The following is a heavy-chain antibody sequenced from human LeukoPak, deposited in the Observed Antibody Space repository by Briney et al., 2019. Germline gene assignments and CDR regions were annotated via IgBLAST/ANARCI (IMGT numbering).Heavy chain of an antibody. V-gene: IGHV3-21*01. Sequence: GGSLRLSCAASGFNFSTYSMNWVRQAPGKGLEWVSSISSRSSYIFYADSMKGRFTISRDDAKNSLSLQMNSLRAEDTAVYYCARSNLSFYYGDYSGALDYWGQGTLVTVSS. D-gene: IGHD4-17*01. CDR3: ARSNLSFYYGDYSGALDY. CDR1: GFNFSTYS. J-gene: IGHJ4*02. CDR2: ISSRSSYI.